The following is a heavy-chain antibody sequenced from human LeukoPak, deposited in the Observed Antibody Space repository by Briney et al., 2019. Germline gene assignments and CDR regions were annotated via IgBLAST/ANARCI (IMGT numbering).Heavy chain of an antibody. CDR3: AITPNGRHYYYYMDV. J-gene: IGHJ6*03. Sequence: SVKVSCKASGGTFSSYAISWVRQAPGQGLEWMGGIIPIFGTANYAQKFQGRVTITADESTSTAYMELSSLRSEDTAVYYCAITPNGRHYYYYMDVWGKGTTVTVSS. CDR2: IIPIFGTA. CDR1: GGTFSSYA. D-gene: IGHD4-23*01. V-gene: IGHV1-69*13.